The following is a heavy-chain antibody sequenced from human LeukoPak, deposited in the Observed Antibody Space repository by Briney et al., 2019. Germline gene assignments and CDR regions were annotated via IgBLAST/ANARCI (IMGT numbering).Heavy chain of an antibody. CDR2: ITGSSGYT. D-gene: IGHD3-22*01. CDR1: GFTFSSYS. J-gene: IGHJ4*02. CDR3: AKTYYFDSSGYWSAYYFDK. V-gene: IGHV3-23*01. Sequence: GGSLRLSCAASGFTFSSYSMNWVRQAPGKGLEWVSSITGSSGYTYYADSVRGRFAISRDNSKNTVFLQMNSLRAEDTAVYYCAKTYYFDSSGYWSAYYFDKWGQGTHVTVSS.